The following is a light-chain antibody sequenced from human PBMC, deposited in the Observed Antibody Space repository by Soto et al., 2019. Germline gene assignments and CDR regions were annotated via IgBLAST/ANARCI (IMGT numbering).Light chain of an antibody. CDR3: QQYGSSPYT. CDR2: GAS. J-gene: IGKJ2*01. Sequence: EIVLTQSPGTLSLSPGERATLSCRASQSVSSSYLAWYQQKPGQAPRLLIYGASSRATGIPDRFSGSGSGTDFTLTISSLESEDFAVYYCQQYGSSPYTFGHWTKLEIK. V-gene: IGKV3-20*01. CDR1: QSVSSSY.